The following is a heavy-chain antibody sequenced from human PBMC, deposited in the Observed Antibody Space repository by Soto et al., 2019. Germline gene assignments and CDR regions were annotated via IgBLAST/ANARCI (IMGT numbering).Heavy chain of an antibody. CDR1: GFTFSTYN. CDR2: ISSSSSTI. CDR3: VRVPSSGWYGGDAFDI. V-gene: IGHV3-48*01. Sequence: GGSLRLSCAASGFTFSTYNMNWVRQAPGKGLEWVSYISSSSSTIYYADSVKGRFTISRDNAKNSLYLQMNSLRAEDTAVYYCVRVPSSGWYGGDAFDIWGQGTTVTVSS. J-gene: IGHJ3*02. D-gene: IGHD6-19*01.